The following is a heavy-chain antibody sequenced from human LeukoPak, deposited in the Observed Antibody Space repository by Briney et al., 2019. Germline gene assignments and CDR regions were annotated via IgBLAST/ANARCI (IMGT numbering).Heavy chain of an antibody. D-gene: IGHD6-19*01. CDR3: ARGVRIAVAGNIDY. Sequence: PGGSLRLSCAASGFTFSTYAMTWVRQAPGKGLEWVSLISGTGGSTYYADSVKGRFTISRDNAKNSLYLQMNSLRAEDTAVYYCARGVRIAVAGNIDYWGQGTLVTVSS. CDR1: GFTFSTYA. CDR2: ISGTGGST. J-gene: IGHJ4*02. V-gene: IGHV3-23*01.